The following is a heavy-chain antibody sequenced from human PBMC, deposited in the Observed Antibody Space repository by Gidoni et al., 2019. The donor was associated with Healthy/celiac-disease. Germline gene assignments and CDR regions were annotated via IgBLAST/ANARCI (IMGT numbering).Heavy chain of an antibody. CDR1: GFTFSSYA. D-gene: IGHD3-10*01. Sequence: EVQLVESGGGLVQPGGSLRLSCSASGFTFSSYAMHWVRQAPGKGLEYVSAISSNGGSTYYADSVKGRFTISRDNSKNTLYLQMSSLRAEDTAVYYCVRAITMVRGVTFDYWGQGTLVTVSS. J-gene: IGHJ4*02. CDR2: ISSNGGST. V-gene: IGHV3-64D*06. CDR3: VRAITMVRGVTFDY.